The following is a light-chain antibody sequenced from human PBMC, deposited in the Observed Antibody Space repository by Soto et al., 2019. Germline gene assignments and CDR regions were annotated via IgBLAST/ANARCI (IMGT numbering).Light chain of an antibody. Sequence: DIQMTQSPSSLSASVGDRVTITCRASQGISNYLAWYQQNPGKDPKLLIYGASTLDSGVPSRFSGSGSGTDFTLTISRLQPEDVATYYCQQYNSAPRTFGPGTKVDIK. CDR2: GAS. CDR3: QQYNSAPRT. V-gene: IGKV1-27*01. J-gene: IGKJ3*01. CDR1: QGISNY.